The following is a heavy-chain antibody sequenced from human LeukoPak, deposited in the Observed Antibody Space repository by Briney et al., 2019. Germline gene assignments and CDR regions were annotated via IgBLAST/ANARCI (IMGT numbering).Heavy chain of an antibody. Sequence: GGSPRLSCAASGFTFSSYGMHWVRQAPGKGLEWVAVISYDGSNKYYADSVKGRFTISRDNSKNTLYLEMNSLRAEDTAVYYCARDYYYDSSGYWDYYFDYWGQGTLVSVSS. CDR1: GFTFSSYG. J-gene: IGHJ4*02. D-gene: IGHD3-22*01. V-gene: IGHV3-30*03. CDR3: ARDYYYDSSGYWDYYFDY. CDR2: ISYDGSNK.